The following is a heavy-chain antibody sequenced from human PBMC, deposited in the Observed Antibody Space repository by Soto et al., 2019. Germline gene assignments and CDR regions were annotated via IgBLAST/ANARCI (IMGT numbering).Heavy chain of an antibody. CDR2: INHSGST. D-gene: IGHD3-10*01. J-gene: IGHJ4*02. CDR3: ARERLLWFGESNYYFDY. CDR1: GGSFSGYY. Sequence: SETLSLTCAVYGGSFSGYYWSWIRQPPGKGLEWIGEINHSGSTNYNPSLKSRVTISVDTSKNQFSLKLSSVTAADTAVYYCARERLLWFGESNYYFDYWGQGTLVTVSS. V-gene: IGHV4-34*01.